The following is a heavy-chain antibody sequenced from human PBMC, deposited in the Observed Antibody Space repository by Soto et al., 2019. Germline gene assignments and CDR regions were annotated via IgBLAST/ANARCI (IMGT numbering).Heavy chain of an antibody. D-gene: IGHD6-13*01. J-gene: IGHJ4*02. CDR2: INTAKDNT. Sequence: QVQLVQSGAEVMKPGASVKVSCKASGYTFTSYAIHWVRQAPGQRLEWMGWINTAKDNTKYSQKFQGRVTITRDTSASIVYMELSSLRSEDTAVYYCARGSSWSYFDYWGQGTLVTVSS. CDR1: GYTFTSYA. V-gene: IGHV1-3*04. CDR3: ARGSSWSYFDY.